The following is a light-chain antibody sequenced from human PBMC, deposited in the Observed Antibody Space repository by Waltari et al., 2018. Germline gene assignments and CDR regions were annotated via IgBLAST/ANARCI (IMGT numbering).Light chain of an antibody. CDR2: HAS. J-gene: IGKJ1*01. Sequence: IVMTQSPATLSVSPGGRATLSCRATESVSFHVAWYQPRPGQAPRLLMSHASARATGIPARFSGSWSGTEFTLTIGSLQSEDSGVYYCQQYHHWWTFGQGTKVEIK. V-gene: IGKV3-15*01. CDR3: QQYHHWWT. CDR1: ESVSFH.